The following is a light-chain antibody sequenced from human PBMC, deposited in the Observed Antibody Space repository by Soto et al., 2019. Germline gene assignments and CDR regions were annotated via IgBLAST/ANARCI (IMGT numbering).Light chain of an antibody. Sequence: QSALTQPASVSGSPGQSITISCTGTSSDVGNYNLVSWYQQHPGEAPQLMIYEGTKRPSGVSNRFSGSKSGNTASLTISGLQAEDEADYYGCSYAGSSTWVFGGGTKLPVL. CDR1: SSDVGNYNL. V-gene: IGLV2-23*01. J-gene: IGLJ3*02. CDR3: CSYAGSSTWV. CDR2: EGT.